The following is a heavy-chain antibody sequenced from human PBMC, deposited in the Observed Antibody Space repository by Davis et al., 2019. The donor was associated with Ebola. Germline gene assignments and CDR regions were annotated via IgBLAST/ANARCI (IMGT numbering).Heavy chain of an antibody. CDR1: GFTSSSPW. CDR2: IKQDGSEK. J-gene: IGHJ4*02. Sequence: GGSLRLSCAASGFTSSSPWMSWVRQDPGKGLEWVANIKQDGSEKYYVDSVKGRFTVSRDNAKNSLYLQMNSLRAEDTAVYYCARDGPLGYDFWSGYYQYWGQGTLVTVSS. D-gene: IGHD3-3*01. CDR3: ARDGPLGYDFWSGYYQY. V-gene: IGHV3-7*03.